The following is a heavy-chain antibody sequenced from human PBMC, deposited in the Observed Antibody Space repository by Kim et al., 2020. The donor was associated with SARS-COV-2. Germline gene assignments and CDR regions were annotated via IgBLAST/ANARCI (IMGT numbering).Heavy chain of an antibody. Sequence: GSLRLSCAASGFTFSSYGMHWVRQAPGKGLEWVAVIWYDGSNKYYADSVKGRFTISRDNSKNTLYLQMNSLRAEDTAVYYCARAAYSSSSRYYYYGMDVWGQGTTVTVSS. CDR1: GFTFSSYG. V-gene: IGHV3-33*01. CDR3: ARAAYSSSSRYYYYGMDV. J-gene: IGHJ6*02. CDR2: IWYDGSNK. D-gene: IGHD6-6*01.